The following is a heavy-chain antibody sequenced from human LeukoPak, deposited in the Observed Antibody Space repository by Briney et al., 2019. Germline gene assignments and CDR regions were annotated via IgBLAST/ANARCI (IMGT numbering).Heavy chain of an antibody. CDR3: ATSESQTRFDY. Sequence: GESLKISCKGSGYNFTIYWIGWVRQMPGKGLEWMGIIYPGDSDTRYSPSLQGQVTISADKSINTAYLRWSSLKASDTAMYYCATSESQTRFDYWGQGTLVTVSS. V-gene: IGHV5-51*01. CDR2: IYPGDSDT. J-gene: IGHJ4*02. CDR1: GYNFTIYW. D-gene: IGHD1/OR15-1a*01.